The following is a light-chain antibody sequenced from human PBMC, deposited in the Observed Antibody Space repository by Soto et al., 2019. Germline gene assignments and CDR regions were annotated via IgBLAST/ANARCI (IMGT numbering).Light chain of an antibody. CDR2: DAS. CDR3: QRRSNWPVT. CDR1: QRVRSY. J-gene: IGKJ4*01. Sequence: EIVLTQSPATLSLSPGERATLSCRASQRVRSYLAWYQQKPGQAPRLLIYDASNRATGIPARFSGSGSGTDFTLSISSLEPEDFAVYFCQRRSNWPVTFGGGTKVEIK. V-gene: IGKV3-11*01.